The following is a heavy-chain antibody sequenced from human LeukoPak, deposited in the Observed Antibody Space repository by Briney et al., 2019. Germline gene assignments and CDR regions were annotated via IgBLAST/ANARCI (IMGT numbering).Heavy chain of an antibody. CDR1: GGSISSGSYY. CDR2: LYTSGST. Sequence: TLSLTCTVSGGSISSGSYYWSWIRQPAGKGLEWIGRLYTSGSTNYNPSLKSRVTISVDTSKNQFSLKLSSVTAADTAVYYCARDRGYSSSSLRRFDPWGQGTLVTVSA. V-gene: IGHV4-61*02. J-gene: IGHJ5*02. D-gene: IGHD6-6*01. CDR3: ARDRGYSSSSLRRFDP.